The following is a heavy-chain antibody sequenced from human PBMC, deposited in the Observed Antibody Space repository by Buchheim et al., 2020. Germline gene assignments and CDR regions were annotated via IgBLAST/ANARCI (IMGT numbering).Heavy chain of an antibody. J-gene: IGHJ4*02. CDR2: ISYDGSNK. D-gene: IGHD2-21*02. V-gene: IGHV3-30*04. CDR3: ARDRVRIVVVTATRSYFDY. CDR1: GFTFSSYA. Sequence: QVQLVESGGGVVQPGRSLRLSCAASGFTFSSYAMHRVRQAPGKGLEWVAVISYDGSNKYYADSVKGRFTISRDNSKNTLYLQMNSLRAEDTAVYYCARDRVRIVVVTATRSYFDYWGQGTL.